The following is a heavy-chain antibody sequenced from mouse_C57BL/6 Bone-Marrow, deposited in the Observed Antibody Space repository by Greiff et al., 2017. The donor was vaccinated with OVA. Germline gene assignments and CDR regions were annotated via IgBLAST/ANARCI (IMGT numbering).Heavy chain of an antibody. J-gene: IGHJ2*01. CDR3: ARRGTGCYFDY. CDR2: IDPSDSYT. Sequence: QVQLQQPGAELVKPGASVKLSCKASGYTFTSYWMQWVKQRPGQGLEWIGEIDPSDSYTNYNQKFKGKATLTVDTSSSTAYMQLSSLTSEDSAVYYCARRGTGCYFDYWGQGTTLTVSS. D-gene: IGHD2-14*01. V-gene: IGHV1-50*01. CDR1: GYTFTSYW.